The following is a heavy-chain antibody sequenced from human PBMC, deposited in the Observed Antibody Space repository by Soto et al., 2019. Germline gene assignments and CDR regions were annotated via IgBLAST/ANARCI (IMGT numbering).Heavy chain of an antibody. J-gene: IGHJ4*02. CDR2: ISGSGGVT. V-gene: IGHV3-23*01. Sequence: GGSLRLSCVASGFTFSSYAMSWVRQAPGGGLEWVSTISGSGGVTYDADFVKGRFSISRDNSKNTLYLQMNSLRADDTAVYYWAKRPGIVADVPFDYGGQGTLVTVPS. CDR1: GFTFSSYA. D-gene: IGHD5-12*01. CDR3: AKRPGIVADVPFDY.